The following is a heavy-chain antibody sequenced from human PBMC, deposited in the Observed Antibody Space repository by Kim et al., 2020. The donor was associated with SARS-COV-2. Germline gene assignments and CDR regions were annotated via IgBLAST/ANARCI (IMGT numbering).Heavy chain of an antibody. Sequence: ASVKVSCKVSGYTLTELSMHWVRQAPGKGLEWMGGFDPEDGETIYAQKFQGRVTMTEDTSTDTAYMELSSLRSEDTAVYYCATDSTSSAPYYYYGMDVWGQETTVTVSS. J-gene: IGHJ6*02. CDR1: GYTLTELS. V-gene: IGHV1-24*01. D-gene: IGHD6-25*01. CDR2: FDPEDGET. CDR3: ATDSTSSAPYYYYGMDV.